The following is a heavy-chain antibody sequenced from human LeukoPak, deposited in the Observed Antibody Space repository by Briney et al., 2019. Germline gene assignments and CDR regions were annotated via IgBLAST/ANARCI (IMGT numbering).Heavy chain of an antibody. CDR3: ARGRDDSSGYYLYNFDY. V-gene: IGHV1-2*02. Sequence: ASVKVSCKASGYTFTDYYIHWVRQAPGQGLEWMGWINPKTGYTNSAQKFQGRVTMTRDTSIITAYMELSRLRSDDTAVYYCARGRDDSSGYYLYNFDYWGQGTLVTVSS. CDR2: INPKTGYT. CDR1: GYTFTDYY. J-gene: IGHJ4*02. D-gene: IGHD3-22*01.